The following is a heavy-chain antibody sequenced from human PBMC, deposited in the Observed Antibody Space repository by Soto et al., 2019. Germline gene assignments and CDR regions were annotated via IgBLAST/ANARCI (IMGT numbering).Heavy chain of an antibody. CDR1: GFTFSRYG. V-gene: IGHV3-33*01. J-gene: IGHJ4*02. D-gene: IGHD5-12*01. Sequence: GGSLRLSCAASGFTFSRYGMHWVRQAPGKGLEWVAVIWYDGSNKYYADSVKGRFTISRDNSKNTLYLQMNSLRAEDTAVYYCARGGVEMATILDNWGQGTLVTVSS. CDR2: IWYDGSNK. CDR3: ARGGVEMATILDN.